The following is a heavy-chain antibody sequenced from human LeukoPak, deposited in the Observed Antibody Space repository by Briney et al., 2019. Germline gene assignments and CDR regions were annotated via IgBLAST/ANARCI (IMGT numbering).Heavy chain of an antibody. V-gene: IGHV3-23*01. D-gene: IGHD2-15*01. CDR3: AKDLYCSGVRCYYLVLFTSTQCY. CDR2: ISGSGGST. CDR1: GFTSSGYA. J-gene: IGHJ4*02. Sequence: GGSLRLSCAASGFTSSGYAMGWVRQAPGKGLEWVSAISGSGGSTYYADSVKGRFTISRDNSKNTLYLQMNSLRAEDTAVYYCAKDLYCSGVRCYYLVLFTSTQCYWGQGTLVTVSS.